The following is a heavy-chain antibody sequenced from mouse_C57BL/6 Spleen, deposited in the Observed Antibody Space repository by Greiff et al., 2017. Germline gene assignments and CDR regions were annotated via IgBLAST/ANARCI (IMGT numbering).Heavy chain of an antibody. V-gene: IGHV1-82*01. CDR3: ARKRGYDYDDYAMDD. J-gene: IGHJ4*01. Sequence: QVQLQQSGPELVKPGASVKISCKASGYAFSSSWMNWVKQRPGKGLEWIGRIYPGDGDTNYNGKFKGKATLTADKSSSTAYMQLSSLTSEDSAVYFCARKRGYDYDDYAMDDWGQGTSVTVSS. CDR1: GYAFSSSW. D-gene: IGHD2-4*01. CDR2: IYPGDGDT.